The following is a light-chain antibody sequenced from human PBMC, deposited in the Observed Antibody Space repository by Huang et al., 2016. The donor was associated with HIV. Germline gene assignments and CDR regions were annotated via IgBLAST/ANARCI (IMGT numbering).Light chain of an antibody. J-gene: IGKJ3*01. Sequence: EIVLTQSPGTLSLSPGERATLSCRASQSVSSRYLAWYQQKPGQAPRLLIYGASDRATGIPDRVSGSGSGTDFTLTISRLEPEDLAVYYCQQYGTSRIFTFGPGTRVDIK. CDR1: QSVSSRY. V-gene: IGKV3-20*01. CDR3: QQYGTSRIFT. CDR2: GAS.